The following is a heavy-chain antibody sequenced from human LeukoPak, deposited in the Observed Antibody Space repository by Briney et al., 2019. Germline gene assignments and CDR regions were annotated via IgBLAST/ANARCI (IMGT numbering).Heavy chain of an antibody. D-gene: IGHD1-26*01. Sequence: GGSLRLSCAASGFTFSSSAMTWVRQAPEEGLEWVSSISGSGGSTYYADSVKGRFTISRDISKNTLYLQMNSLRAEDAALYYCAKGYYSSGGNYFDYWGQGTLVTVSS. J-gene: IGHJ4*02. V-gene: IGHV3-23*01. CDR1: GFTFSSSA. CDR2: ISGSGGST. CDR3: AKGYYSSGGNYFDY.